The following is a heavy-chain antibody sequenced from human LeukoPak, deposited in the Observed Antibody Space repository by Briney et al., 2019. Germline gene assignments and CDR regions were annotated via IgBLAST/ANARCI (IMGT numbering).Heavy chain of an antibody. CDR1: GFTFSSYA. J-gene: IGHJ4*02. Sequence: GGSLRLSCAASGFTFSSYAMSWVRQAPGKGLEWVSAISGSGGSTYYADSVKGRFTISRDNSKNTLYLQMNSLRAEDTAVYYCAVRGSGSYYNAHRTSAYYFDYWGQGTLVTVSS. CDR3: AVRGSGSYYNAHRTSAYYFDY. D-gene: IGHD3-10*01. V-gene: IGHV3-23*01. CDR2: ISGSGGST.